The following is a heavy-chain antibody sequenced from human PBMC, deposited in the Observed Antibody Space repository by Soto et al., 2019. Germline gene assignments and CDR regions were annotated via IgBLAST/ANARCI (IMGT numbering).Heavy chain of an antibody. D-gene: IGHD2-15*01. Sequence: SLRLSCAASGFTFSSYGMHWVRQAPGKGLEWVAVIWYDGSNKYYADSVKGRFTISRDNSKNTLYLQMNSLRAEDTAVYYCASGLHCSGGSCYNYGMDVWGQGTTVTVSS. CDR3: ASGLHCSGGSCYNYGMDV. CDR1: GFTFSSYG. CDR2: IWYDGSNK. J-gene: IGHJ6*02. V-gene: IGHV3-33*01.